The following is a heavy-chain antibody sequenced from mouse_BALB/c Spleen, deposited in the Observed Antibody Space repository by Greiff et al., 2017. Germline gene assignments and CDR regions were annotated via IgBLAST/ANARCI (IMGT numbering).Heavy chain of an antibody. Sequence: EVKVVESGGGLVKPGGSLKLSCAASGFTFSSYAMSWVRQSPEKRLEWVAEISSGGSYTYYPDTVTGRFTISRDNAKNTLYLEMSSLRSEDTAMYYCARGENGNSWFAYWGQGTLVTVSA. CDR3: ARGENGNSWFAY. CDR1: GFTFSSYA. V-gene: IGHV5-9-4*01. CDR2: ISSGGSYT. D-gene: IGHD2-1*01. J-gene: IGHJ3*01.